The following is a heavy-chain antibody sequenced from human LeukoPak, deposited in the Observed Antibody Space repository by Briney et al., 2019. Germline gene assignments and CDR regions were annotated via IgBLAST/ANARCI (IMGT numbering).Heavy chain of an antibody. J-gene: IGHJ4*02. D-gene: IGHD6-19*01. CDR3: VRNLAVAGTCFDS. Sequence: GGSLRLSCAASGFTFRNYWMSWVRQAPGTGLEWVANIKQDGSDRNYVTSVRGRFTISRDNAESSLFLQMNSLRAEDTAVFYCVRNLAVAGTCFDSWGQGTLVTVSS. CDR1: GFTFRNYW. CDR2: IKQDGSDR. V-gene: IGHV3-7*03.